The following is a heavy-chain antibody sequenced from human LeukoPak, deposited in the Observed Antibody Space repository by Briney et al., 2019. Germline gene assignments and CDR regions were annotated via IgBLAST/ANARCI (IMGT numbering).Heavy chain of an antibody. D-gene: IGHD1-7*01. CDR2: FDPEDGKT. Sequence: ASVMVSCKVSGFTLSDFPIHWVRQAPGKGLEWIGGFDPEDGKTIYALKFQGRVTMTEDTSTNTASMEVSSLRSDDTAVYYCASRVRNFPRNYRPRSFDSWGQGTLVTVSS. J-gene: IGHJ4*02. CDR1: GFTLSDFP. V-gene: IGHV1-24*01. CDR3: ASRVRNFPRNYRPRSFDS.